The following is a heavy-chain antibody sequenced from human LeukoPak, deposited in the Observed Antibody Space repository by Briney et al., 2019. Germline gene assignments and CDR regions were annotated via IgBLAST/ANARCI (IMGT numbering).Heavy chain of an antibody. CDR3: AKERSSGWYYFDY. CDR1: GFTFSSYS. J-gene: IGHJ4*02. D-gene: IGHD6-19*01. V-gene: IGHV3-30*18. Sequence: GGSLRLSCAASGFTFSSYSVNWVRQAPGKGLEWVAVISYDGSNKYYADSVKGRFTISRDNSKNTLYLQMNSLRAEDTAVYYCAKERSSGWYYFDYWGQGTLVTVSS. CDR2: ISYDGSNK.